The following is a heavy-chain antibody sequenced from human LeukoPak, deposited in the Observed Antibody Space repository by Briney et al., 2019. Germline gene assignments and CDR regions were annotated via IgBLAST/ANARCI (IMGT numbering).Heavy chain of an antibody. Sequence: PGGSLRLSCAASGFTLSSYWMSWVRQAPGKGLEWVASIKPDGSEKYYVDSVKGRFTISRDNAKNSLYLQMNSLRAEDTAVYYCAGRPGWGPGTLVTVSS. CDR2: IKPDGSEK. V-gene: IGHV3-7*01. D-gene: IGHD1-14*01. CDR3: AGRPG. J-gene: IGHJ4*02. CDR1: GFTLSSYW.